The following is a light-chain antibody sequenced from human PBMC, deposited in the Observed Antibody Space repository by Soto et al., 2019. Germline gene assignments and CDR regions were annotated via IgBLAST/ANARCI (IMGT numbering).Light chain of an antibody. CDR3: CSAANRLSDVV. J-gene: IGLJ2*01. Sequence: QSALTQPASVSGSPGQSITISCTGTSSDVGNYNLVSWYQHHPGTAPKLMVYEVTKRPSGVSSRFSGSKSGNTASLTIPGLLAEDEADYYCCSAANRLSDVVFGGGTKLTVL. CDR2: EVT. V-gene: IGLV2-23*02. CDR1: SSDVGNYNL.